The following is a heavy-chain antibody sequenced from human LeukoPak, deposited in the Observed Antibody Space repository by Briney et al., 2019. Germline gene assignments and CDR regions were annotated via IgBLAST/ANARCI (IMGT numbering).Heavy chain of an antibody. CDR2: ISSSSSYI. D-gene: IGHD3-3*01. V-gene: IGHV3-21*04. J-gene: IGHJ4*02. Sequence: GGSLRLSCAASGFTFSSYSMNWVRQAPGKGLEWVSSISSSSSYIYYADSVKGRFTISRDNAKNTLYLQMNSLRAEDTAVYYCFTIFGVDHFDYWGQGTLVTVSS. CDR1: GFTFSSYS. CDR3: FTIFGVDHFDY.